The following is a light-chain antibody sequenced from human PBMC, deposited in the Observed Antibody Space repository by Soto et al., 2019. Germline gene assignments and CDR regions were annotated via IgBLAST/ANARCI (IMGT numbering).Light chain of an antibody. CDR3: QSYDSSLSDLYV. J-gene: IGLJ1*01. Sequence: QSVLTQPPSVSGAPGQRVTISCTGSSSNIGAGYDVHWYQQLPGTAPKLLIYGNSNRPSGVPDRFSGSKSGTSASLAITGLQAEDEADNYCQSYDSSLSDLYVFGTGTKVTVL. CDR2: GNS. V-gene: IGLV1-40*01. CDR1: SSNIGAGYD.